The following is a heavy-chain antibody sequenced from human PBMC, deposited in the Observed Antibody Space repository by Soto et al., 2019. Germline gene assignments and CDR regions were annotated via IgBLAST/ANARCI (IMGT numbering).Heavy chain of an antibody. V-gene: IGHV3-9*01. CDR3: AKEGRAYNWNYLDY. CDR2: ISWNSGSI. CDR1: GFTFDDYA. J-gene: IGHJ4*02. Sequence: GGSLRLSCAASGFTFDDYAMHWVRQAPGKGLEWVSGISWNSGSIGYADSVKGRFTISRDNAKNSLYLQMNSLRAEDTALYYCAKEGRAYNWNYLDYWGQGTLVIVSS. D-gene: IGHD1-20*01.